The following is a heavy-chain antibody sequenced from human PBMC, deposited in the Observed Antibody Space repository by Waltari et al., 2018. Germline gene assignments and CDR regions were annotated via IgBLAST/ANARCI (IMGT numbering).Heavy chain of an antibody. CDR2: IWYDGSNK. D-gene: IGHD6-19*01. Sequence: QVQLVESGGGVVQPGRSLRLSCAASGFTFSSYGMHWVRQAPGKGLAWVAVIWYDGSNKYYADSVKGRFTISRDNSKNTLYLQMNSLRAEDTAVYYCAKGAGPPRFDPWGQGTLVTVSS. CDR3: AKGAGPPRFDP. CDR1: GFTFSSYG. J-gene: IGHJ5*02. V-gene: IGHV3-33*06.